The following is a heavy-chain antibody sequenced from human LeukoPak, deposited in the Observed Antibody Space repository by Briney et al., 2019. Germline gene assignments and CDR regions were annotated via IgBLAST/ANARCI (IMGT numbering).Heavy chain of an antibody. CDR3: ARVGCSGTSCLVDP. Sequence: SQTLSLTCTVSGGSISSGGYYWSWIRQPPGKGLEWIGYIYHSGSTYYNPSLKSRVTISVDRSKNQFSLKLSSVTAADTAVYYCARVGCSGTSCLVDPWGQGTLVTVSS. CDR1: GGSISSGGYY. CDR2: IYHSGST. V-gene: IGHV4-30-2*01. J-gene: IGHJ5*02. D-gene: IGHD2-2*01.